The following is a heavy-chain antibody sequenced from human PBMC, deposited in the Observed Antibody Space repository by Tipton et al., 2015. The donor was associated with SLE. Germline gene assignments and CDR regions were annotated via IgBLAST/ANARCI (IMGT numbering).Heavy chain of an antibody. D-gene: IGHD3-10*01. J-gene: IGHJ3*02. V-gene: IGHV4-34*01. CDR2: ITPSGST. Sequence: LRLSCAGYGGSFNGYYWSWIRQPPGKGLEWIGEITPSGSTNFNPSLKSRVTLSVDTSKSQFSLDLTSVTAADTAVYYCARRGLAYYYGSGRALDIWGQGTMVTVSS. CDR3: ARRGLAYYYGSGRALDI. CDR1: GGSFNGYY.